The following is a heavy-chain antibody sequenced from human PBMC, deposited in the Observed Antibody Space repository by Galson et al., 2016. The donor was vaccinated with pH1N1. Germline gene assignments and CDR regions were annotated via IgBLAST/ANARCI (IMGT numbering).Heavy chain of an antibody. J-gene: IGHJ4*02. V-gene: IGHV3-30*18. Sequence: SLRLSCAASGFTFSNFGMDWVRQSPGKGLEWVAVISNSGNGKYYADSGKGRFTIPRGNSKSTVYLQLNSLRAEDTAVYYCAKTTFGGVIVSGKMSLDYWGQGTLVTVSS. CDR2: ISNSGNGK. CDR3: AKTTFGGVIVSGKMSLDY. CDR1: GFTFSNFG. D-gene: IGHD3-16*02.